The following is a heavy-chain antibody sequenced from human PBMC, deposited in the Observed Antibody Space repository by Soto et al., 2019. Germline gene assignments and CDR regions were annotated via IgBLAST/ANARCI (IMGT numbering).Heavy chain of an antibody. D-gene: IGHD5-12*01. V-gene: IGHV4-59*01. CDR1: GGSISSYY. J-gene: IGHJ5*02. CDR3: ARVGSGYDLRFDP. CDR2: IYYSGST. Sequence: SETLSLTCTVSGGSISSYYWSWIRQPPGKGLEWIGYIYYSGSTNYNPSLKSRVTISVDTSKNQFSLKLSSVTAADTAVYYCARVGSGYDLRFDPWGQGTLVTVSS.